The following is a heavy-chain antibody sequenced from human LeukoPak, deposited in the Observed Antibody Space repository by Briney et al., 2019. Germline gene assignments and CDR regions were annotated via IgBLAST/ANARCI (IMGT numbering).Heavy chain of an antibody. CDR3: ARGGWDTYYYDSSGSPGDY. CDR1: GYTLTELS. Sequence: ASVKVSCKVSGYTLTELSMHWVREAPGKGREWVGGFDPEDGETIYAQKFQGRVTMTEDTSKDPAYMELSRLRSDDTALYYCARGGWDTYYYDSSGSPGDYWGQGTLVTVSS. D-gene: IGHD3-22*01. CDR2: FDPEDGET. V-gene: IGHV1-24*01. J-gene: IGHJ4*02.